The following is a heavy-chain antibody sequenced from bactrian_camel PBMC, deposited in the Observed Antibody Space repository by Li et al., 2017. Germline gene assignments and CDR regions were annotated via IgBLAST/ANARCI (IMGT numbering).Heavy chain of an antibody. CDR2: ITSDGTT. D-gene: IGHD1*01. Sequence: VQLVESGGGLVQSGGSLRLSCAASGYAHSSYCLGWFRQAPGREREGVAVITSDGTTTYADSVKGRFTISRDNDENTLWVQMNSLKPEDTAMYFCASVTYIGGVYLTPIFDYWGQGTQVTVS. V-gene: IGHV3S53*01. J-gene: IGHJ4*01. CDR3: ASVTYIGGVYLTPIFDY. CDR1: GYAHSSYC.